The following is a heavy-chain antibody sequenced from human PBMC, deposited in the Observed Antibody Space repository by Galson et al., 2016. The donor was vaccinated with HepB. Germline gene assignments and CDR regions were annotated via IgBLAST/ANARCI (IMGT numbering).Heavy chain of an antibody. CDR1: GYTFTDYW. CDR2: IFPRDSET. Sequence: SGAEVKKPGESLQISCKASGYTFTDYWIGWVRQMPGKGLEWMGIIFPRDSETRYSPSFQGQVTISADKSISTAYLQWSSLKASDTAIYYCTIQDFVPWGQGTLVTVSS. CDR3: TIQDFVP. D-gene: IGHD3-3*01. V-gene: IGHV5-51*01. J-gene: IGHJ4*02.